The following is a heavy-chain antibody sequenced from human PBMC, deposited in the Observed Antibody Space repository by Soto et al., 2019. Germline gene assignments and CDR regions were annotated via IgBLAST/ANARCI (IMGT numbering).Heavy chain of an antibody. CDR1: GGTFSSYA. V-gene: IGHV1-69*13. CDR3: AAAYYYDSSGYYSHLYYYYYGVDV. Sequence: ASVKVSCKASGGTFSSYAISWVRQAPGLGLEWMGGIIPIFGTANYAQKFQGRVTITADESTSTAYMELSSLRSEDTAVYYCAAAYYYDSSGYYSHLYYYYYGVDVCGQRTTVTVSS. J-gene: IGHJ6*02. D-gene: IGHD3-22*01. CDR2: IIPIFGTA.